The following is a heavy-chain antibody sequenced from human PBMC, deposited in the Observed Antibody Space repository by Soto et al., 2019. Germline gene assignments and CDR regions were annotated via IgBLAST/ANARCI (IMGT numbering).Heavy chain of an antibody. V-gene: IGHV3-48*03. CDR2: ITTSGSAT. Sequence: PGGSLRLSCAASGFTFSSYEMSWVRQAPGKGLEWVSYITTSGSATYYADSVKGRLTISRDNARNSVYLEMNSLRVEDTAVYYCAREAGVHDWLDPWGQGTHVTVSS. CDR1: GFTFSSYE. CDR3: AREAGVHDWLDP. D-gene: IGHD3-10*01. J-gene: IGHJ5*02.